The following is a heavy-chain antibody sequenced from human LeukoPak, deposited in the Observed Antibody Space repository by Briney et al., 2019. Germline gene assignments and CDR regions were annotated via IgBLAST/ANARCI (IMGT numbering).Heavy chain of an antibody. CDR3: ARHFRRWELEHYYMDV. J-gene: IGHJ6*03. CDR1: GGTISSSSYY. D-gene: IGHD1-26*01. CDR2: IYYSGST. Sequence: SENLSLTCTVSGGTISSSSYYWRWIRQPPGKGLERIASIYYSGSTYYNPSLKSRVTISVDTSKNQFSLKLSSVTAADTAVYYCARHFRRWELEHYYMDVWGKGTTVTISS. V-gene: IGHV4-39*01.